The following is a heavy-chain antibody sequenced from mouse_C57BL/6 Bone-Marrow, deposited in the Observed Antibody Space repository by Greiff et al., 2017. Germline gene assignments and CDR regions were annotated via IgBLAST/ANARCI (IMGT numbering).Heavy chain of an antibody. CDR1: GYTFTSYG. Sequence: QVQLQPSGAELARPGASVKLSCKASGYTFTSYGISWVKQRTGQGLEWIGEIYPRSGNTYYNEKFKGKATLTADKSSSTAYRELRSLTSEDSAVYYCAREGNYYSYYAMDYWGQGTSVTVSS. J-gene: IGHJ4*01. V-gene: IGHV1-81*01. CDR2: IYPRSGNT. CDR3: AREGNYYSYYAMDY. D-gene: IGHD2-1*01.